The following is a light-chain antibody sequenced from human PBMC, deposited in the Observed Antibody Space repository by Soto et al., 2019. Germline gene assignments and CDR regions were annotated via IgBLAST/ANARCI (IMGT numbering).Light chain of an antibody. J-gene: IGLJ1*01. V-gene: IGLV2-8*01. CDR3: SSYPSSSTLV. CDR1: SRYVGGYNY. CDR2: VVT. Sequence: QSGLNQAPSASGSPGQGVGISWTGNSRYVGGYNYVSLYQQYPGKAPKLMMYVVTKRPSGVPDRFSGSKSGNTASLTVSGLQAEDEADYYCSSYPSSSTLVFGTGTKVTVL.